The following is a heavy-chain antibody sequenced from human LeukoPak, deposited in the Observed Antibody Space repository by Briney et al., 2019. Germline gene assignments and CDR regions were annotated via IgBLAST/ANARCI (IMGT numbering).Heavy chain of an antibody. CDR3: TRGGNWNGDFDY. CDR2: IRSKDNTYAT. CDR1: GFTFSGSA. V-gene: IGHV3-73*01. D-gene: IGHD1-20*01. Sequence: GGSLILSCAASGFTFSGSAMHWVRQASGKGLERVGRIRSKDNTYATEYAASVEGRSTNSRDDSKNTAYLQMNSLKTEDTAVYYCTRGGNWNGDFDYWGQGTLVTVSS. J-gene: IGHJ4*02.